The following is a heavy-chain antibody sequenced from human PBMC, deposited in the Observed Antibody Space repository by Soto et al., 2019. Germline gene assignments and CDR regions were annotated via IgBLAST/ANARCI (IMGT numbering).Heavy chain of an antibody. J-gene: IGHJ3*02. CDR3: TRDPLIAVAAYDAFDI. CDR1: GFTFSSYG. CDR2: IWYDGSNK. V-gene: IGHV3-33*01. Sequence: QVQLVKSRGGVVQRGGSLRLSCAASGFTFSSYGMHWVRQAPGKGLEWVAVIWYDGSNKYYADSVKGRYTISRDDSKNTVYLQMNSLGAEDTAVYYCTRDPLIAVAAYDAFDIWGQGTLVTVSS. D-gene: IGHD6-19*01.